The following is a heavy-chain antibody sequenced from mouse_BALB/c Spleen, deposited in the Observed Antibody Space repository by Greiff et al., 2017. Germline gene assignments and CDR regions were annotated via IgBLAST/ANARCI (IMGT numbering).Heavy chain of an antibody. D-gene: IGHD2-4*01. CDR1: GFTFTSYG. J-gene: IGHJ3*01. V-gene: IGHV5-6-3*01. CDR2: INSYGGST. CDR3: AREGEYEDDGMAY. Sequence: EVKLMESGGGLVQPGGSLKLSCAASGFTFTSYGMPWVRQTPGKGLELIGTINSYGGSTYYPDSVKGRFTISRDNAKNTLYLQMSSLKSEDTAMYYCAREGEYEDDGMAYWGQGTPVTVSA.